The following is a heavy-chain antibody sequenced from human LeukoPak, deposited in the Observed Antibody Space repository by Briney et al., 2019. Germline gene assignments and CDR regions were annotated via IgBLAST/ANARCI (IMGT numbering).Heavy chain of an antibody. CDR2: ISAYNGNT. V-gene: IGHV1-18*04. J-gene: IGHJ4*02. CDR1: GYTFTGYY. Sequence: ASVKVSCKASGYTFTGYYMHWVRQAPGQGLEWMGWISAYNGNTNYAQKLQGRVTMTTDTSTSTAYMELRSLRSDDTAVYYCARTIIWVPSIAAAGTYFDYWGQGTLVTVSS. CDR3: ARTIIWVPSIAAAGTYFDY. D-gene: IGHD6-13*01.